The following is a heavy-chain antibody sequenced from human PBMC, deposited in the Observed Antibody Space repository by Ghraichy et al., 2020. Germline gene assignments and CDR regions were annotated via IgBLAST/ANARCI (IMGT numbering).Heavy chain of an antibody. CDR3: AREYYYDNSARAAFDI. CDR2: IKTDGSST. Sequence: LSLTCAASGFTFSRHWMHWVRQAPGKGLVWVSRIKTDGSSTSFADSVKGRFTISRDNAENTVNLQMNSLRVEDTAVYYCAREYYYDNSARAAFDIWGHGTMVTVSS. V-gene: IGHV3-74*01. CDR1: GFTFSRHW. D-gene: IGHD3-22*01. J-gene: IGHJ3*02.